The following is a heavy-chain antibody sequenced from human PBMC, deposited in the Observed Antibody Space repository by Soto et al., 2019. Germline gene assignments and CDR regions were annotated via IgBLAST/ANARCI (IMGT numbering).Heavy chain of an antibody. CDR1: GYSFTSYW. D-gene: IGHD5-18*01. J-gene: IGHJ6*02. CDR3: ARQVQLRRNYYYYYGMDV. CDR2: IYPGDSDT. V-gene: IGHV5-51*01. Sequence: EVQLVQSGAEVKKPGESLKISCKGSGYSFTSYWIGWVRQMPGKGLEWMGIIYPGDSDTRYSPSFQGQVTISADKSISTAYMQWSSLKASDTARYYCARQVQLRRNYYYYYGMDVWGQGTTVTVSS.